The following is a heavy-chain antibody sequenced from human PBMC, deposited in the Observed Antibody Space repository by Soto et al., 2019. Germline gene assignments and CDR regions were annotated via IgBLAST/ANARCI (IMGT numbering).Heavy chain of an antibody. CDR1: GGTFSSYA. Sequence: GASVKVSCKASGGTFSSYAISWVRQAPGQGLEWMGGIIPIFGTANYAQKFQGRVTITADESTSTAYMELSSLRSEDTAVYYCARPPYSSSYYYYYGIDVWGQGTTVTVSS. J-gene: IGHJ6*02. V-gene: IGHV1-69*13. CDR2: IIPIFGTA. CDR3: ARPPYSSSYYYYYGIDV. D-gene: IGHD6-6*01.